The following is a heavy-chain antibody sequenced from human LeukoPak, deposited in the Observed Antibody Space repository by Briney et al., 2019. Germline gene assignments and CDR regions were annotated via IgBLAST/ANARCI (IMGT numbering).Heavy chain of an antibody. D-gene: IGHD3-10*01. CDR3: ARVGDLFGAHRVRGLPPDYYYMDV. CDR1: GVSISSSNSY. CDR2: INHSGSS. V-gene: IGHV4-39*07. J-gene: IGHJ6*03. Sequence: SETLSLTCTVSGVSISSSNSYWGWIRQPPGKGLEWIGEINHSGSSTYNPSLKSRVIISVDTSKNQFSLRLTSVTAADTGVYYCARVGDLFGAHRVRGLPPDYYYMDVWGKGTMVTVSS.